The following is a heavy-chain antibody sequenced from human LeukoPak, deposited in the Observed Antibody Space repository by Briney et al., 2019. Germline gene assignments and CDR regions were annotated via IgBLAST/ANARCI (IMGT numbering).Heavy chain of an antibody. CDR3: ARERSDYGDYWFDP. Sequence: GGSLRLSCAASGFTFSSYGMHWVRQAPGKGLEWVAFIRYDGSNKYYADSVKGRFTISRDNSKNTLYLQMNSLRAEDTAVYYCARERSDYGDYWFDPWGQGTLVTVSS. D-gene: IGHD4-17*01. V-gene: IGHV3-30*02. CDR2: IRYDGSNK. J-gene: IGHJ5*02. CDR1: GFTFSSYG.